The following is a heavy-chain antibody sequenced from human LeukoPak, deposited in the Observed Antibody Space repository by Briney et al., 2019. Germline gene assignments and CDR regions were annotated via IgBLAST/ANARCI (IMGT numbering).Heavy chain of an antibody. CDR2: MNPNSGNT. Sequence: ASVKVSFKASGYTFTSYDINWVRPATGQGLEWMGWMNPNSGNTGYAQKFQGRVTMTRNTSISTAYMELSSLRSEDTAVYYCARGRSLRGSGVSWFDPWGQGTLVTVSS. J-gene: IGHJ5*02. CDR3: ARGRSLRGSGVSWFDP. CDR1: GYTFTSYD. V-gene: IGHV1-8*01. D-gene: IGHD2-15*01.